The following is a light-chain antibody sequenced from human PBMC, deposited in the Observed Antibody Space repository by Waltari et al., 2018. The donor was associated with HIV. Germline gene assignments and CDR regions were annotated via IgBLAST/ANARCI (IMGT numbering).Light chain of an antibody. CDR3: LQYNSFPLT. CDR1: QNIRTW. CDR2: AAS. J-gene: IGKJ4*01. Sequence: DIQVTQSPSALSASLGDTVTITCRASQNIRTWVAWYQQTPAKGPKGLIYAASSLQSVVPSRFSGSGSGTEFTLTISSLQPEDFAIYYCLQYNSFPLTFGGGTKVEIK. V-gene: IGKV1-17*01.